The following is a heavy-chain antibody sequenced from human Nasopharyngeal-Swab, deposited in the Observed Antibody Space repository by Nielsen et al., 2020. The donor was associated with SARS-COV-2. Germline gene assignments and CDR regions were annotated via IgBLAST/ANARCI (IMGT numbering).Heavy chain of an antibody. J-gene: IGHJ5*02. CDR3: VKDLGTGVRFDP. CDR1: GFTFSSYA. V-gene: IGHV3-64D*06. D-gene: IGHD3-10*01. CDR2: ISSNGGST. Sequence: GESLNISCSASGFTFSSYAMHWVRQAPGKGLEYVSAISSNGGSTYYADSVKGRFTISRDNSKNTLYLQMSSLRAEDTAVYYCVKDLGTGVRFDPWGQGTLVTVS.